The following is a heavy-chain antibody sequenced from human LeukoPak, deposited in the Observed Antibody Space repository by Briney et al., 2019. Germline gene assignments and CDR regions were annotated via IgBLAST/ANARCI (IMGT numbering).Heavy chain of an antibody. CDR1: GVTFSSYS. V-gene: IGHV3-21*01. CDR3: AREKGPYPVTHYYYYGMTS. J-gene: IGHJ6*02. Sequence: GGSLRLSCAASGVTFSSYSMNWVRQAPGKGLEWVSPISSSSSYIYYANSVKGRFTISRDNAKNSLYLQMNSVRAGDTAVYYCAREKGPYPVTHYYYYGMTSGAKGPRSSSP. CDR2: ISSSSSYI. D-gene: IGHD1-14*01.